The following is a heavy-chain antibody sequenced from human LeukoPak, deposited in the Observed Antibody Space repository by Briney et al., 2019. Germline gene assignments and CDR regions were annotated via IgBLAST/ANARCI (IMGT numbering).Heavy chain of an antibody. CDR3: ARGGYYGSGNDFRFDP. CDR1: GGSISSYY. J-gene: IGHJ5*02. D-gene: IGHD3-10*01. Sequence: SETLSLTCTVSGGSISSYYWSWVRQPPGKGLEWIGYIYYSGSTNYKPSLKSRVTISVDTSKNQFSLKLSSVTAADTAVYYCARGGYYGSGNDFRFDPWGQGTLVTVSS. V-gene: IGHV4-59*01. CDR2: IYYSGST.